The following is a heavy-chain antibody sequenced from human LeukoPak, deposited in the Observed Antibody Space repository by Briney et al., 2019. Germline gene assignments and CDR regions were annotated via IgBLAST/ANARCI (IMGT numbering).Heavy chain of an antibody. CDR1: GFTFSSYG. V-gene: IGHV3-30*03. Sequence: GGSLRLSCAASGFTFSSYGMSWVRQAPGKGLEWVAVISYDGSNKYYADSVKGRFTISRDNSKNTLYLQMNSLRAEDTAVYYCAREGFSRGYYYYYYMDVWGKGTTVTVSS. CDR2: ISYDGSNK. D-gene: IGHD6-13*01. J-gene: IGHJ6*03. CDR3: AREGFSRGYYYYYYMDV.